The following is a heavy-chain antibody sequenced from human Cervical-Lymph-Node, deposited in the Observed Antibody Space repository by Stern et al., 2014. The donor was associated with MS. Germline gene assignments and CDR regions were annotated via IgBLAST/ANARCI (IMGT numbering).Heavy chain of an antibody. CDR2: IYTDDST. J-gene: IGHJ3*02. D-gene: IGHD3-3*01. CDR1: GFTVSNNY. CDR3: ARAIFGVNTAAMAPDAFDT. V-gene: IGHV3-53*01. Sequence: VQLVESGGGLIQPGGSLRLSCAAPGFTVSNNYMSWVRQAPGKGLEWVSLIYTDDSTYYAGSVKAQFTISRASSKNKLFLQMNSLRAEDTAVYYCARAIFGVNTAAMAPDAFDTWGQGTMVTVSS.